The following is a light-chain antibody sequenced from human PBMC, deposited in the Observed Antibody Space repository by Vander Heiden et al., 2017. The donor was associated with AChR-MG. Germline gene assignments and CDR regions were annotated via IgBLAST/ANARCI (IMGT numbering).Light chain of an antibody. Sequence: QSVLTQPPSVSGAPVQRVNISCIRSTSNSGSTFDVHWYQQLPGAAPKLLIYGNNNRPSGVPDRFSGSKSGTSASLAITGLQAEDEADYYCQSFDIRLSAVVFGGGTKLTVL. CDR3: QSFDIRLSAVV. V-gene: IGLV1-40*01. J-gene: IGLJ2*01. CDR2: GNN. CDR1: TSNSGSTFD.